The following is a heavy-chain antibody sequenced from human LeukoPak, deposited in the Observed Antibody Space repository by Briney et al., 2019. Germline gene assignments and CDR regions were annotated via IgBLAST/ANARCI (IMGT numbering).Heavy chain of an antibody. V-gene: IGHV3-53*01. J-gene: IGHJ6*02. CDR3: ARKNSNYYYGMDV. D-gene: IGHD1-7*01. CDR1: GYTVSSNY. CDR2: IYSGGST. Sequence: GGSLRLSCAASGYTVSSNYMSWVRQAPGKGLEWVSVIYSGGSTYYADSVKGRFTISRDNSKNTLYLQMNSLRAEDTAVYYCARKNSNYYYGMDVWGQGTTVTVSS.